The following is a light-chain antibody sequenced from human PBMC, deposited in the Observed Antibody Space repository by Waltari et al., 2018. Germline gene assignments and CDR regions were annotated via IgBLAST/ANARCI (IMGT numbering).Light chain of an antibody. CDR2: DAY. Sequence: DIQMTQSPSSLSASVGDRVTITCQASQDISNYLNWYQQKPGKAPKLLIYDAYNLEKGVPSRCSGSGSGTDFTFTISSLQHEDIATYYCQQYDNLPVFGPGTKVDIK. CDR3: QQYDNLPV. V-gene: IGKV1-33*01. CDR1: QDISNY. J-gene: IGKJ3*01.